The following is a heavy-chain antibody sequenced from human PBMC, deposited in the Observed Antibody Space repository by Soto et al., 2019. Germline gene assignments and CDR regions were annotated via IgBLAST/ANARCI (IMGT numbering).Heavy chain of an antibody. Sequence: SETLSLTCAVSGDSISSGYYWAWIRQPPGEGLEWIGSIYHSGTTYYNPSLKSRVTISVDTSKNQYYLKLSSVTAADTAVYYCARVRGYSGYDVDYWGQGTLVTVS. CDR2: IYHSGTT. J-gene: IGHJ4*02. CDR1: GDSISSGYY. V-gene: IGHV4-38-2*01. CDR3: ARVRGYSGYDVDY. D-gene: IGHD5-12*01.